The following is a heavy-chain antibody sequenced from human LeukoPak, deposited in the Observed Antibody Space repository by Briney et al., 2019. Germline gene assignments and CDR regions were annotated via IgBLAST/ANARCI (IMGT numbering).Heavy chain of an antibody. J-gene: IGHJ4*02. CDR3: ARDQF. D-gene: IGHD5-24*01. Sequence: GGSLRLSCTASGFTFSSYWMSWVRQAPGKGLEWVATIKPDGSEKKYVDSVKGRFTIARDNAKNSLYLRMDSPRVEDTAVFYCARDQFWGQGTLVTVSS. CDR1: GFTFSSYW. V-gene: IGHV3-7*04. CDR2: IKPDGSEK.